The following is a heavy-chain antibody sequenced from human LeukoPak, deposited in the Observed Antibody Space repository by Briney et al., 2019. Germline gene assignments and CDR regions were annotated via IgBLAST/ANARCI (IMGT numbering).Heavy chain of an antibody. V-gene: IGHV3-7*04. CDR1: GFTFSSYW. CDR3: ARANTAWELVYFDY. J-gene: IGHJ4*02. Sequence: GGSLRLSCAASGFTFSSYWMSWVRQAPGKGLEWVANIKQDGSEKYYVDSVKGRFTISRDNAKNSLYLQMNSLRAEDTAVYYCARANTAWELVYFDYWGQGTLVTVSS. D-gene: IGHD1-26*01. CDR2: IKQDGSEK.